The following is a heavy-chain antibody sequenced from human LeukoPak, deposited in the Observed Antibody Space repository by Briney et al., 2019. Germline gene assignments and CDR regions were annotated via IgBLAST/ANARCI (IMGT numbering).Heavy chain of an antibody. CDR3: AKGSGWYV. J-gene: IGHJ4*02. Sequence: TGGSLRLSCAASGFTFSSSSMSWVRQAPGKGLEWVSVISGSGGSTDYADSVKGRFTISRDNSKNTLYLQINSLRAEDTAVYYCAKGSGWYVWGQGTPVTVSS. D-gene: IGHD6-19*01. CDR1: GFTFSSSS. CDR2: ISGSGGST. V-gene: IGHV3-23*01.